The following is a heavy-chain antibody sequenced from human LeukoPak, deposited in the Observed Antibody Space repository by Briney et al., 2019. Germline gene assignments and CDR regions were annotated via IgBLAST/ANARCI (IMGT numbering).Heavy chain of an antibody. V-gene: IGHV4-61*02. CDR1: GYSISSGYY. CDR3: ARDVVGATALNWFDP. D-gene: IGHD1-26*01. Sequence: SETLSLTCTVSGYSISSGYYWSWIRQPAGKGLEWIGRIYTSGSTNYNPSLKSRVTISVDTSKNQFSLKLSSVTAADTAVYYCARDVVGATALNWFDPWGQGTLVTVSS. CDR2: IYTSGST. J-gene: IGHJ5*02.